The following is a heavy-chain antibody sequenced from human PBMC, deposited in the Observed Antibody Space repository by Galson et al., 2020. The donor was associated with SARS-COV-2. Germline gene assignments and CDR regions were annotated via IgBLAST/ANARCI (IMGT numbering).Heavy chain of an antibody. CDR2: VYRSEST. V-gene: IGHV4-4*02. J-gene: IGHJ6*03. CDR3: ARVGFFSMDV. D-gene: IGHD3-10*01. Sequence: SETLSLTCTLSGYSITRDNWWTWVRQAPGKGLEWIGEVYRSESTNYNPSFKSRVTITIDKSKNQFYLKLASVTAADTAVYFCARVGFFSMDVWGKGTTV. CDR1: GYSITRDNW.